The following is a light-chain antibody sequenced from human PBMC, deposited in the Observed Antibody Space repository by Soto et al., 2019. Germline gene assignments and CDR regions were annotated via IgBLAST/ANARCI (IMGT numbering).Light chain of an antibody. CDR2: DVS. Sequence: QSALTQPASVSGSPGQSITISCTGTSNDVGTYNLVSWYQQHPGKAPKVMIYDVSKRPSGVSNRFSGSKSGNTASLTISGLQAEDEADYYCCSYAGPSPFFYVFGTGTKLTVL. V-gene: IGLV2-23*02. CDR3: CSYAGPSPFFYV. CDR1: SNDVGTYNL. J-gene: IGLJ1*01.